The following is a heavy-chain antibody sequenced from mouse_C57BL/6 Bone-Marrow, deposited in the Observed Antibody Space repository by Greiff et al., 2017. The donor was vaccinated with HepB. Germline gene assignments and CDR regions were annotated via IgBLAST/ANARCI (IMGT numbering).Heavy chain of an antibody. CDR3: ASPGGYFAMDY. CDR1: GFTFSDYY. CDR2: ISNGGGST. Sequence: EVKLVESGGGLVQPGGSLKLSCAASGFTFSDYYMYWVRQTPEKRLEWVAYISNGGGSTYYPDTVKGRFTISRDNAKNTLYLQMSRLKSEDTAMYYCASPGGYFAMDYWGQGTSVTVSS. V-gene: IGHV5-12*01. J-gene: IGHJ4*01.